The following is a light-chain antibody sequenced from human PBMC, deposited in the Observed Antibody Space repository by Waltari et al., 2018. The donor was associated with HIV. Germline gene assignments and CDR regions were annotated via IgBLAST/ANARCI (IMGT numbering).Light chain of an antibody. J-gene: IGLJ1*01. V-gene: IGLV2-11*01. CDR2: DVS. CDR1: SSDVGDSTY. CDR3: CSYAGNYSYV. Sequence: QSALTQPRPVSGSPGQSVTISCTGTSSDVGDSTYVSWYRQNPGKVPKLMIYDVSKRPSGVPDRFSGSRSGNTASLTISGLQAEDEADYFCCSYAGNYSYVFGSGSRVTVL.